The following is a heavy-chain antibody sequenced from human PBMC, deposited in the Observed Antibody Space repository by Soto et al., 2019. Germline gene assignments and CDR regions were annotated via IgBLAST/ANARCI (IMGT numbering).Heavy chain of an antibody. V-gene: IGHV4-4*07. CDR2: IFSSGST. CDR3: AREGSYSAYNFAHGIQLWSFDF. CDR1: GGSINTFY. Sequence: LXLTCTVSGGSINTFYWSWVRQPAGKGLEWIGRIFSSGSTSFNPSLESRVAMSVDTSKNHFSLNLSSVTAADMAVYYCAREGSYSAYNFAHGIQLWSFDFWGQGALVTVYS. J-gene: IGHJ4*02. D-gene: IGHD5-12*01.